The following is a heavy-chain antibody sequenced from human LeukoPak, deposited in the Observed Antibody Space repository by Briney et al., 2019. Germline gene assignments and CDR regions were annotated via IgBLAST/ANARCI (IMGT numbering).Heavy chain of an antibody. CDR1: GFTFSSYG. CDR2: IRYDGSNK. V-gene: IGHV3-30*02. Sequence: PGGSLRLSCAASGFTFSSYGMHWVRQAPGKGLEWVAFIRYDGSNKYYADSVKGRFTISRDNAKNSLYLQMNSLRAEDTAVYYCARDLRGYSSSSLDYWGQGTLVTVSS. J-gene: IGHJ4*02. D-gene: IGHD6-6*01. CDR3: ARDLRGYSSSSLDY.